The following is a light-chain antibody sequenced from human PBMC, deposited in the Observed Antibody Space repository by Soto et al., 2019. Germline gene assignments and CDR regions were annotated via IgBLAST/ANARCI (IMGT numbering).Light chain of an antibody. Sequence: QSVLTQPASVSGSPGQSITISCTGTSSDIGGYDYVSWYQQYPGKAPKLMIYDVSNRPSGVSDRFSGSKSANTASLTISGLQAEDEADYYCNSYTTSSSLYVFGTGTKGT. CDR3: NSYTTSSSLYV. V-gene: IGLV2-14*01. CDR2: DVS. CDR1: SSDIGGYDY. J-gene: IGLJ1*01.